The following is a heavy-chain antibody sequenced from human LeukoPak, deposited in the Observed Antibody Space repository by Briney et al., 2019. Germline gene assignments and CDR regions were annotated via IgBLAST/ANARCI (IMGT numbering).Heavy chain of an antibody. CDR3: ARGVDSGYIDY. CDR2: ISYDGSNK. CDR1: GFTFSSYA. J-gene: IGHJ4*02. V-gene: IGHV3-30-3*01. Sequence: GGTLRLSCAASGFTFSSYAMSWVRQAPGKGLEWVAVISYDGSNKYYADSVKGRFTISRDNSKNTLYLQMNSLRAEDTAVYYCARGVDSGYIDYWGQGTLVTVSS. D-gene: IGHD3-22*01.